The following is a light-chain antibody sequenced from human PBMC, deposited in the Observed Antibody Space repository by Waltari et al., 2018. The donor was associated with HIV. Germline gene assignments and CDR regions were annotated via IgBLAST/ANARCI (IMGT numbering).Light chain of an antibody. J-gene: IGLJ2*01. CDR2: GDS. CDR3: QSYDSSLSNLI. Sequence: QSVLTQPPSVSGAPGQWVTISCTGSTSNIGAGYDVHWYQQLPGTAPKRLLYGDSARPSGVPDRFSGSKSGTSASLAITGLQAEDEADYYCQSYDSSLSNLIFGGGTKLTVL. V-gene: IGLV1-40*01. CDR1: TSNIGAGYD.